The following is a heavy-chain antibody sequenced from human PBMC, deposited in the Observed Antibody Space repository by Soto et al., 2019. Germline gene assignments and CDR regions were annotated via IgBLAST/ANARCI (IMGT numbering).Heavy chain of an antibody. CDR2: INHSGST. V-gene: IGHV4-34*01. J-gene: IGHJ6*02. Sequence: SETLSLTCPVYGGSFSGYYWSWIRQPPGKGLEWIGEINHSGSTNYNPSLKSRVTISVDTSKNQFSLKLSSVTAADTAVYYCAKLAAAGPTNYYYYGMDVWGQGTTVT. CDR1: GGSFSGYY. D-gene: IGHD6-13*01. CDR3: AKLAAAGPTNYYYYGMDV.